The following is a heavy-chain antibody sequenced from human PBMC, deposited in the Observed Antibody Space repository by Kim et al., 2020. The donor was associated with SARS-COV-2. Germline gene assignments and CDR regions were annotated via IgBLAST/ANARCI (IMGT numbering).Heavy chain of an antibody. Sequence: GGSLRLSCAASGFTFSRHAINWIRQAPGKGLEWVSGISGNGDETYYADSVQGRFTISRDNSKNTVSLQMSSLRVEDTALYYCAKLEMAGVGIGGDAFDAWGQGTVVTVSS. D-gene: IGHD1-26*01. J-gene: IGHJ3*01. CDR1: GFTFSRHA. V-gene: IGHV3-23*01. CDR2: ISGNGDET. CDR3: AKLEMAGVGIGGDAFDA.